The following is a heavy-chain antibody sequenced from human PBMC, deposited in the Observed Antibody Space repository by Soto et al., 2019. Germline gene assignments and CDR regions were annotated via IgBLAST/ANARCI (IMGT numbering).Heavy chain of an antibody. CDR1: GGSISGFY. Sequence: SETLSLTCTVSGGSISGFYWSWIRQPPGKAPEWIAYIYDSGSANYNPSLRSRVIISVDTSNNQFSLKLTSVTAADTAVYYCARDGYNSYYFDYWRQRTLVTVSS. D-gene: IGHD5-12*01. CDR3: ARDGYNSYYFDY. J-gene: IGHJ4*02. V-gene: IGHV4-59*01. CDR2: IYDSGSA.